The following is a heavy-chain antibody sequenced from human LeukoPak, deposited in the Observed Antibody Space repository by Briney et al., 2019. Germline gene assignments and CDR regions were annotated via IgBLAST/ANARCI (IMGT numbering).Heavy chain of an antibody. CDR3: AKDHTYSGSWQYFDY. J-gene: IGHJ4*02. Sequence: GGSLRLSCAASGFTFDDYAMHWVRQAPGKGLEWVSGISWNSGSIGYADSVKGRFTISRDNAKNSLYLQMNSLRAEDTALYYCAKDHTYSGSWQYFDYWGQGTLVTVSS. V-gene: IGHV3-9*01. D-gene: IGHD6-13*01. CDR2: ISWNSGSI. CDR1: GFTFDDYA.